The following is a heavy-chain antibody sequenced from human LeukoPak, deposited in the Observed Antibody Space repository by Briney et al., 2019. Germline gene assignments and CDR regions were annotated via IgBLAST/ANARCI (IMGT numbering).Heavy chain of an antibody. CDR3: VRGGFGYYYYYYGMDV. Sequence: GRSLRLSRAASGFTFSSYAMHWVRQAPGKGLEWVAVISYDGSNKYYADSVKGRFTISRDNSKNTLYLQMNSLRAEDTAVYYCVRGGFGYYYYYYGMDVWGQGTTVTVSS. CDR1: GFTFSSYA. CDR2: ISYDGSNK. D-gene: IGHD3-22*01. V-gene: IGHV3-30*04. J-gene: IGHJ6*02.